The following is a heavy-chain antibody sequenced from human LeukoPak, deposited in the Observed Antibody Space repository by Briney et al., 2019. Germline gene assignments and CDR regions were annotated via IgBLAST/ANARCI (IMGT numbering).Heavy chain of an antibody. D-gene: IGHD2-15*01. V-gene: IGHV4-34*01. J-gene: IGHJ6*03. CDR1: GGSFSGYY. CDR2: INHSGST. Sequence: SETLSLTCAVYGGSFSGYYWSWIRQPPGKGLEWIGEINHSGSTNYNPSLKSRVTISVDTSKNQFSLKLSSVTAADTAVYYCARGSAYYYMDVWGKGTTVTVSS. CDR3: ARGSAYYYMDV.